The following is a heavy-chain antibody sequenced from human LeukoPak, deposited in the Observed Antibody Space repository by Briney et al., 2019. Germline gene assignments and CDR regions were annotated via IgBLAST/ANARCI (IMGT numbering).Heavy chain of an antibody. J-gene: IGHJ4*02. CDR2: IGQDGSEI. CDR1: GFTLGSHW. V-gene: IGHV3-7*01. Sequence: GGSLRLSCAASGFTLGSHWMTWVRQAPGEGLEFVANIGQDGSEINYADSVRGRFTISRDNAKNSLYLQMNSLRAEDTAVYYCARAYDFWSGPGGYWGQGTLVTVSS. CDR3: ARAYDFWSGPGGY. D-gene: IGHD3-3*01.